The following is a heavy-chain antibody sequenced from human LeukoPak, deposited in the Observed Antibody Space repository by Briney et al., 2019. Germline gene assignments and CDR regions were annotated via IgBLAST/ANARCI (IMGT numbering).Heavy chain of an antibody. J-gene: IGHJ4*02. CDR1: GYTFTGYY. CDR3: ARGSRPVYNLLTGKRYFDY. CDR2: INPSGGST. Sequence: ASVKLSCKASGYTFTGYYMHWVRQAPGQGLEWMGIINPSGGSTTYAQKFRGRLTMTRDMSTSTVYMELSSLRSEDTAVYYCARGSRPVYNLLTGKRYFDYWGQGTLLTVSS. D-gene: IGHD3-9*01. V-gene: IGHV1-46*01.